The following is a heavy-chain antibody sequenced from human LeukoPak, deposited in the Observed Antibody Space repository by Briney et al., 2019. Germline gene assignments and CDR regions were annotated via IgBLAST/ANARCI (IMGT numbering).Heavy chain of an antibody. Sequence: GGSLRLSCVASGFTFRNYAMHWVRQAPGKGLEWVAVISYDGPNKHYADSVKGRFTIPRDNSKNTLYMQMNSLRAEDTAVYYCARGVRIAVAGNIDYWGQGTLVTVSS. D-gene: IGHD6-19*01. CDR2: ISYDGPNK. CDR3: ARGVRIAVAGNIDY. CDR1: GFTFRNYA. J-gene: IGHJ4*02. V-gene: IGHV3-30*04.